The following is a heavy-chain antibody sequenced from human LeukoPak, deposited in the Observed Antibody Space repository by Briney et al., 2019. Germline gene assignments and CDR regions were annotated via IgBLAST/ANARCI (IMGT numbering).Heavy chain of an antibody. D-gene: IGHD1-26*01. CDR1: GYSFTTYW. V-gene: IGHV5-10-1*01. CDR2: IDPSDSYT. J-gene: IGHJ4*02. Sequence: GESLKISCKGSGYSFTTYWISWVRQMPGKGLEWMGRIDPSDSYTNYSPSFQGHVTISPDKSISTAYPQWGSLKASDNAMYYCARHNSGSYSTLVYDYWGQGTLVTVSS. CDR3: ARHNSGSYSTLVYDY.